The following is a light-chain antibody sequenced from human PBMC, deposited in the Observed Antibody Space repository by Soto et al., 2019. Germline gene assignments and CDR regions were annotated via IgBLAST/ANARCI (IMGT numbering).Light chain of an antibody. CDR1: QSISSW. Sequence: DIQMTQSPSTLSASVGDRVTITCRASQSISSWLAWYQQKPGKAPKLLIYAASTLQSGVPSRSSGSGSGTEFTLTISSLQPEDFATYYCQQLNSYPLTFGGGTKVDIK. V-gene: IGKV1-5*01. CDR3: QQLNSYPLT. J-gene: IGKJ4*01. CDR2: AAS.